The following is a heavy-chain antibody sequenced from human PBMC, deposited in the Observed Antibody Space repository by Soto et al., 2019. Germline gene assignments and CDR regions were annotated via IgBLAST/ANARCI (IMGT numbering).Heavy chain of an antibody. J-gene: IGHJ4*02. CDR1: SGSLSGYY. V-gene: IGHV4-34*01. CDR3: ARAPKVSGSAQTRPDF. D-gene: IGHD6-6*01. CDR2: ISLSGTT. Sequence: QVQLHQWGAGLLKPSETLSLACSLYSGSLSGYYWSWIRQPPGKGLEWIGEISLSGTTNYSPSLKSRVSISVDTSKNQFSLNLTSLTAADTAVYYCARAPKVSGSAQTRPDFWGQGSLVTVSS.